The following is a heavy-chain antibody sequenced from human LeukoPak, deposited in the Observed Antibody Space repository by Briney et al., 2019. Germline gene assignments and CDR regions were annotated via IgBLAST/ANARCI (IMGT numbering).Heavy chain of an antibody. J-gene: IGHJ3*01. Sequence: ASVKVSCQASGGTFSSYAISWVRQAPGQGLEWMGRIIPIFGTANYAQKFQGRVTITTDESTRTAYMELSSLRSEDTAVYYCAGHIYGDYYSLAFDVWGQGTMVTVSS. CDR1: GGTFSSYA. V-gene: IGHV1-69*05. D-gene: IGHD4-17*01. CDR2: IIPIFGTA. CDR3: AGHIYGDYYSLAFDV.